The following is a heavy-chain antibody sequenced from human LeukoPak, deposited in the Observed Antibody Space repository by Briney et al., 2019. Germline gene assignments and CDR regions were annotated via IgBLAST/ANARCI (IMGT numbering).Heavy chain of an antibody. D-gene: IGHD1-20*01. J-gene: IGHJ6*02. Sequence: GGSLRLSCAASGFTFSSYSMNWVRQAPGKGLEWVSSISSSSSYIYYADSVKGRFTISRDNAKNSLYLQMNSLRAEDTAVYYCARGSITGILYYYYGMDVWGQGTTVTASS. CDR2: ISSSSSYI. V-gene: IGHV3-21*01. CDR1: GFTFSSYS. CDR3: ARGSITGILYYYYGMDV.